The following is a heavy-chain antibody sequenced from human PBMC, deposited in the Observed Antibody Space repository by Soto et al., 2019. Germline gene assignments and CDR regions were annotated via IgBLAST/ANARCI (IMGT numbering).Heavy chain of an antibody. Sequence: SLRLSCAASGFNVSTNYMTWVRQAPGKGLEWVSVIYSGGTTYYADSVKGRFIISRDNFKNTLYLQMNNLRAEDTALYYCARGSGSLYYCRYRRQGTLFTVSS. CDR3: ARGSGSLYYCRY. J-gene: IGHJ4*02. CDR1: GFNVSTNY. V-gene: IGHV3-53*01. CDR2: IYSGGTT. D-gene: IGHD2-15*01.